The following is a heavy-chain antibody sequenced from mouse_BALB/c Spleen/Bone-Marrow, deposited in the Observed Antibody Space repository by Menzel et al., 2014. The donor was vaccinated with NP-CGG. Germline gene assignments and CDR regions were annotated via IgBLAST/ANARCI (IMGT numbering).Heavy chain of an antibody. V-gene: IGHV1-74*01. J-gene: IGHJ4*01. Sequence: LVESGPELVRPGASVKMSCKASDYTFTSYWMHWVKQRPGQGLEWIGMIDPSNSETRLNQKFKDKATLNVDKSSNTAYMHLSSLISEDSAVYYCARTFQPRRAMDYWGQGSPVTVSS. CDR2: IDPSNSET. D-gene: IGHD6-1*01. CDR1: DYTFTSYW. CDR3: ARTFQPRRAMDY.